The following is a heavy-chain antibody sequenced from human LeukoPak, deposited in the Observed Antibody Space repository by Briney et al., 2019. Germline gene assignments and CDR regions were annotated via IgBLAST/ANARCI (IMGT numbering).Heavy chain of an antibody. V-gene: IGHV3-30*18. D-gene: IGHD5-12*01. CDR3: AKSVASDAY. J-gene: IGHJ4*02. Sequence: PGGSLRLSCAASGFTFSSYGMHWVRQAPGKGLEWVAVISYDGSNKYYADFVKGRFTISRDNSKNTPSLQMNGLIPEDTAVYYCAKSVASDAYWGQGTLVTVSS. CDR1: GFTFSSYG. CDR2: ISYDGSNK.